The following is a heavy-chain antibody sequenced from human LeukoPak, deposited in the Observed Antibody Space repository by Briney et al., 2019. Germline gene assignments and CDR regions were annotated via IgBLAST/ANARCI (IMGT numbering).Heavy chain of an antibody. CDR1: GFTFSSYA. V-gene: IGHV3-23*01. J-gene: IGHJ5*02. CDR2: ISGSGGST. Sequence: GGSLRLSCAASGFTFSSYAMSWVRQAPGKGLELVSAISGSGGSTYYADSVKGRFTISRDNSKNTLYLQMNSLRAEDTAVYYCAKDGVTIFGVVINSYNWFDPWGQGTLVTVSS. D-gene: IGHD3-3*01. CDR3: AKDGVTIFGVVINSYNWFDP.